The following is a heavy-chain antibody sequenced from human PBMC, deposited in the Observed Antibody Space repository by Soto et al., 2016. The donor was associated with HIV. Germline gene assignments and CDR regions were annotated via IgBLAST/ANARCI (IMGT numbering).Heavy chain of an antibody. CDR3: AKAGGGFPTVLDQ. CDR1: GFSFGNSA. CDR2: ISVSAVTT. J-gene: IGHJ4*02. D-gene: IGHD3-10*01. Sequence: EVQLLESGGGLVQPGGSLRLSCAASGFSFGNSAMTWIRQAPGKGLEWVSSISVSAVTTYYADSVKGRFTISRDNSQSTLNLQMNSLRAEDTGVYYCAKAGGGFPTVLDQWGRGTLVTVSS. V-gene: IGHV3-23*01.